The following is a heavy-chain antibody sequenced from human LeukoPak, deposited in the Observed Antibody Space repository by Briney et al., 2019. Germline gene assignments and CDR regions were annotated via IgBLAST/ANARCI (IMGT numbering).Heavy chain of an antibody. J-gene: IGHJ5*02. CDR3: ARDGVGATTNWFDP. CDR1: GFTFSSYA. CDR2: ISYDGSYK. D-gene: IGHD1-26*01. Sequence: GGSLRLSCAASGFTFSSYAMHWVRHAPGKGLEWVAVISYDGSYKYYADSVKGRFTISRDNSKNTLYVQMNSLRAEDTAVYYCARDGVGATTNWFDPWGQGTLVTVSS. V-gene: IGHV3-30*04.